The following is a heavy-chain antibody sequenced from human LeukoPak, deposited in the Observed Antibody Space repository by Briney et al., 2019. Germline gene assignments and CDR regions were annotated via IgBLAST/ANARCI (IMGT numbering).Heavy chain of an antibody. CDR2: INHSGST. CDR3: ARVFVVVPAANNWFDP. V-gene: IGHV4-34*01. Sequence: SETLSLTCAAYGGSLSGYYWSLIRQPTGKGLEWIGEINHSGSTNYNPSLKSRVTMSVDTSKNQFSLKLSSVTAADTAVYYCARVFVVVPAANNWFDPWGQGTLVTVSS. CDR1: GGSLSGYY. D-gene: IGHD2-2*01. J-gene: IGHJ5*02.